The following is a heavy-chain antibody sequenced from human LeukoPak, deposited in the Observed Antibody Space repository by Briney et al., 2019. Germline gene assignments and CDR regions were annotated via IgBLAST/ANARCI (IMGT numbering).Heavy chain of an antibody. V-gene: IGHV1-46*01. Sequence: GASVKVSCKASGYTFTSYYMHWVRQAPGQGLEWMGIINPSGGSTSYAQKFQGRVTMTRDTSTSTVYMELSSLRSEDTAVYYCAREEIVVVPRGYYFDYWGQGTLVTVSS. CDR1: GYTFTSYY. J-gene: IGHJ4*02. D-gene: IGHD3-22*01. CDR3: AREEIVVVPRGYYFDY. CDR2: INPSGGST.